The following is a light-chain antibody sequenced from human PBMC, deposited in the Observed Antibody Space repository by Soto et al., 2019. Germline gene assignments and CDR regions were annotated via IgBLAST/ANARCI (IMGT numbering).Light chain of an antibody. J-gene: IGLJ2*01. Sequence: VVTQEPSLTVSPGGTVTLTCGSSTGAVTSGHYPYWFQQKPGQAPRTLIYDTNNKHSWTPARFSGSLLGGKAALTLSGAQPEDEAEYYCLLSYSGARVFGGGTKLTVL. CDR3: LLSYSGARV. CDR1: TGAVTSGHY. V-gene: IGLV7-46*01. CDR2: DTN.